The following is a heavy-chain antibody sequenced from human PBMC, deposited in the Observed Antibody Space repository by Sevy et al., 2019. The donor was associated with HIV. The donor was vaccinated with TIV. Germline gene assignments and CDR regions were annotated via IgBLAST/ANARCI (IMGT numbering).Heavy chain of an antibody. CDR3: TRIYCGGDCYRDAFDI. V-gene: IGHV3-73*01. D-gene: IGHD2-21*02. CDR2: IRSKANSYAT. J-gene: IGHJ3*02. CDR1: GFTFSGSA. Sequence: GGSLRLSCAASGFTFSGSAMHWVRQASGKGLEWVGRIRSKANSYATAYAASVKGRFTISRDDSKNTAYLQMNSLKTEDTAVYYCTRIYCGGDCYRDAFDIWGQGTMVTVSS.